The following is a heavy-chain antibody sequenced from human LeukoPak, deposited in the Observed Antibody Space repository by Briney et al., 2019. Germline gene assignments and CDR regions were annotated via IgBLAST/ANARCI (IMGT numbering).Heavy chain of an antibody. CDR2: FYYSGST. CDR3: ARHERGKNAFNL. Sequence: SETLSLTCTVSGGSISSSSHYWGWIRQPPGKGLEWIGSFYYSGSTYYNPSLKSLVTISVDTSKNQFSLKMSSVTAADTAVYYCARHERGKNAFNLWGQGTMVTVSS. J-gene: IGHJ3*01. V-gene: IGHV4-39*01. CDR1: GGSISSSSHY.